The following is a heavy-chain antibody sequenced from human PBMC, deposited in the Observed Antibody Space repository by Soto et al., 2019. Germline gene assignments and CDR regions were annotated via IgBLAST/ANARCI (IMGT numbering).Heavy chain of an antibody. CDR3: AKGVMITFGGVIALEDYFDY. CDR2: ISGSGGST. Sequence: GGSLRLSCAASGFTFSSYAMSWVRQAPGKGLEWVSAISGSGGSTYYADSVKGRFTISRDNSKNTLYLQMNSLRAEDTAVYYCAKGVMITFGGVIALEDYFDYWGQGTLVTVSS. D-gene: IGHD3-16*02. V-gene: IGHV3-23*01. CDR1: GFTFSSYA. J-gene: IGHJ4*02.